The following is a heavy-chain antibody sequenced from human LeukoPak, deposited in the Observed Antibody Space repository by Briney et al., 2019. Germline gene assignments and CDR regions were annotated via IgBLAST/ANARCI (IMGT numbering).Heavy chain of an antibody. D-gene: IGHD2-2*01. V-gene: IGHV1-46*01. Sequence: ASVKVSCKASGYTFTSYYMHWVRQAPGQGLEWMGIINPSGGSTSYAQKFQGRVTMTRDTSTSTVYMELSSLRSEDTAVYYCARGGGGYCSSTSCMGFIYDAFDIWGQGTMVTVSS. J-gene: IGHJ3*02. CDR3: ARGGGGYCSSTSCMGFIYDAFDI. CDR1: GYTFTSYY. CDR2: INPSGGST.